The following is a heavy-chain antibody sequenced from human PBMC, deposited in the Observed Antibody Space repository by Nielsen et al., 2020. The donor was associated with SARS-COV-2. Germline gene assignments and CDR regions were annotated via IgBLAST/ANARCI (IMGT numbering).Heavy chain of an antibody. J-gene: IGHJ4*02. CDR3: ARAPRGMLRFFDY. CDR2: INHSEST. CDR1: GGSCRGSY. V-gene: IGHV4-34*01. D-gene: IGHD5-12*01. Sequence: SATLSLNCAVYGGSCRGSYWRGRRKRIGKGLEWIGEINHSESTNYNPSLKRRVTISVDTSKNQFSLKLSSVTAADTAVYYCARAPRGMLRFFDYWGQGTLVTVSS.